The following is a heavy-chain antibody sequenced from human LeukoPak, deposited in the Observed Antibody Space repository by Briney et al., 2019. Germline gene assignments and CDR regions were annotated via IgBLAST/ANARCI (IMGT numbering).Heavy chain of an antibody. J-gene: IGHJ4*02. CDR2: ISYDGSNK. CDR1: GFTFSSCA. V-gene: IGHV3-30*04. D-gene: IGHD3-22*01. Sequence: GRSLRLSCAASGFTFSSCAMHWVRQAPGKGLEWVAVISYDGSNKYYADSVKGRFTISRDNSKNTLYLQMNSLRAEDTAVYYCTTSPLSDSSGYYIDYWGQGTLVTVSS. CDR3: TTSPLSDSSGYYIDY.